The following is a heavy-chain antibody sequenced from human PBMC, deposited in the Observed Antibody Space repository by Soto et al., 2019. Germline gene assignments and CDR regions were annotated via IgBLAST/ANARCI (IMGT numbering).Heavy chain of an antibody. J-gene: IGHJ4*02. D-gene: IGHD3-3*01. Sequence: QVQLQESGPGLMKPSQTISLTCSVSGGSIKTADYYWSWIRQPPGKGLEWIGYMHYGGGPIYNPSLKSRLTKSVDTSKNQFSLNLTSVTAADTAIYYCARETLESDCWSGPFSHWGRGIRVNVSS. V-gene: IGHV4-30-4*01. CDR1: GGSIKTADYY. CDR2: MHYGGGP. CDR3: ARETLESDCWSGPFSH.